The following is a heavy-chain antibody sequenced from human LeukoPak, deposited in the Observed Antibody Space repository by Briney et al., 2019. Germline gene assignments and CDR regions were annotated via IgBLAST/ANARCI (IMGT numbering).Heavy chain of an antibody. D-gene: IGHD3-3*01. Sequence: GGSVRLSCAASGFTFSNSWMSWDRQAPGKGLEWVANIKEDGSEKYYVDSVKGRFTISTDSAKNSLFLQMNSLRAEDTAVYYCARHNKIFGVVSYFDYWGQGALVTVSS. J-gene: IGHJ4*02. CDR2: IKEDGSEK. V-gene: IGHV3-7*05. CDR1: GFTFSNSW. CDR3: ARHNKIFGVVSYFDY.